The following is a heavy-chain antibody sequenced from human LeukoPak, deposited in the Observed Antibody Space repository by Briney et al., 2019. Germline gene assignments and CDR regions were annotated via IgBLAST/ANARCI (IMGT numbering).Heavy chain of an antibody. CDR2: IKQDGSEK. CDR1: GFTFSSYA. J-gene: IGHJ3*02. Sequence: GGSLRLSCAASGFTFSSYAMSWVRQAPGKGLEWVANIKQDGSEKYYVDSVKGRFTISRDNAKNSLYLQMNSLRAEDTAVYYCARDSGRAFDIWGQGTMVTVSS. V-gene: IGHV3-7*01. CDR3: ARDSGRAFDI.